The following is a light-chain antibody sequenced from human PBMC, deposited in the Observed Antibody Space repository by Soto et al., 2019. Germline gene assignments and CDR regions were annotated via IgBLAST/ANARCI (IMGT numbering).Light chain of an antibody. CDR2: ADN. CDR3: QSYDVSLSAWV. CDR1: SSNLGTGYD. J-gene: IGLJ3*02. V-gene: IGLV1-40*01. Sequence: QSALTQPPSVSGAPGQTVSISCTGSSSNLGTGYDVHWYQQFPGRAPKLLIYADNKRPSGVPDRISGSKSGTSASLAMAGLQAEDEANYYCQSYDVSLSAWVFGGGTKLTVL.